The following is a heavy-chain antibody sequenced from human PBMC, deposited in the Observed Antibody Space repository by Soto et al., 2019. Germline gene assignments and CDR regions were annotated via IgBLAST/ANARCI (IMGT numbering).Heavy chain of an antibody. CDR1: GGSISSSYW. V-gene: IGHV4-4*02. CDR2: IYHNENT. J-gene: IGHJ3*02. CDR3: ARDPVAASGTAFDI. Sequence: QVQLQESGPGLVKPSGTLSLTCAVPGGSISSSYWRSWVRQPPGKGLEWIGEIYHNENTNYNPSLKSRVTISVDKSKSQFSLRLSSVTAADTAVYYCARDPVAASGTAFDIWGQGTMVTVSS. D-gene: IGHD1-26*01.